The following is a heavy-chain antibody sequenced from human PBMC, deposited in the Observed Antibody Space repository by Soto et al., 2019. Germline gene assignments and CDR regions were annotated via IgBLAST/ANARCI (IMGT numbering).Heavy chain of an antibody. J-gene: IGHJ2*01. V-gene: IGHV3-30-3*01. CDR2: ISYDGSNK. D-gene: IGHD3-22*01. CDR3: ARDGGTMIVVVIAWYFDL. Sequence: QVQLVESGGGVVQPGRSLRLSCAASGFTFSSYAMHWVRQAPGKGLEWVAVISYDGSNKYYAGSVKGRFTISRDNSKNTPYVHMNSLRVKDTAVYYCARDGGTMIVVVIAWYFDLWGRRTLVTVSS. CDR1: GFTFSSYA.